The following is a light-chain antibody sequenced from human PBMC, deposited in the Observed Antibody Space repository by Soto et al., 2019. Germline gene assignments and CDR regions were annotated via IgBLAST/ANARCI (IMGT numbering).Light chain of an antibody. V-gene: IGKV3-15*01. Sequence: EIVMTQSPATLSVSPGERATLSCRASQSVSNNLAWYQQKPGQAPRLLIYGASTRATGIPARFSGSGSGTEFPLTISSLLSEDFAVYYCQQYNNWPPWTFGQGTKVEIK. CDR2: GAS. CDR3: QQYNNWPPWT. CDR1: QSVSNN. J-gene: IGKJ1*01.